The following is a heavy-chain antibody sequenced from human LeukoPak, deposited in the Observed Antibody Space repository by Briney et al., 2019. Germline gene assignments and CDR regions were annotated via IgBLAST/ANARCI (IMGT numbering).Heavy chain of an antibody. CDR3: ARDPSNRGTYYKVGAFDF. J-gene: IGHJ3*01. CDR1: GYTSTSDY. Sequence: ASMHFSCHASGYTSTSDYTHWVRHATGQGSEWMGIINPIGGSTTYAQKVQDRVTMTRDTSTSTVYMELTRLRFEDTAVYYCARDPSNRGTYYKVGAFDFWGQGTMVTVSS. CDR2: INPIGGST. V-gene: IGHV1-46*01. D-gene: IGHD1-26*01.